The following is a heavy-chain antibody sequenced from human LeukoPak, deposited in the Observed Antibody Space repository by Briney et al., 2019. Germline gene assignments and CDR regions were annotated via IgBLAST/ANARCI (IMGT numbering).Heavy chain of an antibody. Sequence: GGSLRLSCAPSGFTFSISCMHWVPQAPGKGLVWVSRINSDGSITTYADSVRGRVTISRDNAKSTLYLQMDSLRAEDTAVYYCASSTQISKYADYWGQGALVTVSS. CDR2: INSDGSIT. CDR3: ASSTQISKYADY. V-gene: IGHV3-74*01. D-gene: IGHD2-2*01. J-gene: IGHJ4*02. CDR1: GFTFSISC.